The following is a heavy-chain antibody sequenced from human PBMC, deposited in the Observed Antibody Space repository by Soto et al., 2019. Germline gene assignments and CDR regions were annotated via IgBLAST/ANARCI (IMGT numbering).Heavy chain of an antibody. D-gene: IGHD5-18*01. V-gene: IGHV1-69*13. CDR1: GATLSTHG. CDR2: TVPIIGTT. J-gene: IGHJ4*02. Sequence: SVKVSCKASGATLSTHGISWVRQAPGQGLEWMGGTVPIIGTTDYAEKFQGRVKITADESTTTSYMELSSLRPDDTAVYYCAAGDSSDTGDYWGQGTLVTVSS. CDR3: AAGDSSDTGDY.